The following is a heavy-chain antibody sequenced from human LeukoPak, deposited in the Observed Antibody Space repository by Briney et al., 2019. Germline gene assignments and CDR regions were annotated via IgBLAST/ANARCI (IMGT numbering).Heavy chain of an antibody. D-gene: IGHD5-18*01. CDR1: QFTFSNYA. J-gene: IGHJ6*02. CDR3: ARDAVDTANAV. CDR2: INSDGSIT. Sequence: GGSLRLSCAASQFTFSNYAMSWVRQAPGKGLVWVSRINSDGSITSYADSVKGRFTISRDNAKNTPYLQMNSLRAEDTAVYYCARDAVDTANAVWGQGTTVTVSS. V-gene: IGHV3-74*01.